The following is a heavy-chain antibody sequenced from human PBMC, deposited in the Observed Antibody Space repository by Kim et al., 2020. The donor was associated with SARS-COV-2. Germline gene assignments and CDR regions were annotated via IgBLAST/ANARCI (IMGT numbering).Heavy chain of an antibody. CDR1: GYSISSGYY. CDR2: IYHSGST. V-gene: IGHV4-38-2*02. J-gene: IGHJ5*02. D-gene: IGHD6-19*01. CDR3: ATYSSGWDNWFDP. Sequence: SETLSLTCTVSGYSISSGYYWGWIRQPPGKGLEWIGSIYHSGSTSYNPSLKSRVTISVDTSKNQFSLKLSSVTAADTAVYYCATYSSGWDNWFDPWGQGT.